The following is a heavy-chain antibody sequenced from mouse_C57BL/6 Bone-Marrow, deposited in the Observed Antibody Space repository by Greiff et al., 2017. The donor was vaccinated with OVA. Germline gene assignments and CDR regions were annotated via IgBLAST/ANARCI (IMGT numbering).Heavy chain of an antibody. V-gene: IGHV2-9-1*01. CDR2: IWTGGGT. D-gene: IGHD3-2*02. CDR3: ARRSKTAQATPNYAMDY. J-gene: IGHJ4*01. CDR1: GFSLTSYA. Sequence: VKLVESGPGLVAPSQSLSITCTVSGFSLTSYAISWVRQPPGKGLEWLGVIWTGGGTNYNSALKSRLSISKDNSKSQVFLKMNSLQTDDTARYYCARRSKTAQATPNYAMDYWGQGTSVTVSS.